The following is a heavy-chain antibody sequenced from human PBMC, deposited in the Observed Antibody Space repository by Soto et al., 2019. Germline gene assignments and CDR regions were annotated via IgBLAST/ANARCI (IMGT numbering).Heavy chain of an antibody. D-gene: IGHD2-8*01. J-gene: IGHJ3*02. Sequence: QVQLVESGGGVVQPGRSLRLSCAASGFTFSSYAMQWVRQAPGKGLEWVAVISYDGSNKYYADSVKSRFTISRDKSKNTLYLQMNRLRAEDTAVYYCARDAQKVMITPYAFDIWGQGTMVTVSS. CDR3: ARDAQKVMITPYAFDI. CDR2: ISYDGSNK. V-gene: IGHV3-30-3*01. CDR1: GFTFSSYA.